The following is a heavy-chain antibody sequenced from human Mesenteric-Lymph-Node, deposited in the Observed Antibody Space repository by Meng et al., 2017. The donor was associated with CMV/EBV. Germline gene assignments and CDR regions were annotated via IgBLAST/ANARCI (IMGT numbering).Heavy chain of an antibody. CDR2: INPSGGAT. J-gene: IGHJ4*02. V-gene: IGHV1-46*01. CDR1: GYTFTDYY. Sequence: ASVKVSCKASGYTFTDYYMHWVRQAPGQGLEWMGVINPSGGATSYAQKFQGRLTVTRDTSTSTVYMELSSLRSEDTAVYYCARDADYYDSGGLFDYWGQGILVTVSS. D-gene: IGHD3-22*01. CDR3: ARDADYYDSGGLFDY.